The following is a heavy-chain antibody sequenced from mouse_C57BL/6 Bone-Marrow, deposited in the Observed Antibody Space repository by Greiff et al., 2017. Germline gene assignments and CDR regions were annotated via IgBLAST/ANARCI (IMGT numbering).Heavy chain of an antibody. Sequence: VQGVESGAELVMPGASVKLSCKASGYTFTSYWMHWVKQRPGPGLEWIGEIDPSDSYTNYNQQFKGKSTLTVDKSSSTASIQLSSLTSEDSAVYFCAREAFITTVVLDDWGQGTTLTVSS. CDR2: IDPSDSYT. D-gene: IGHD1-1*01. CDR1: GYTFTSYW. CDR3: AREAFITTVVLDD. V-gene: IGHV1-69*01. J-gene: IGHJ2*01.